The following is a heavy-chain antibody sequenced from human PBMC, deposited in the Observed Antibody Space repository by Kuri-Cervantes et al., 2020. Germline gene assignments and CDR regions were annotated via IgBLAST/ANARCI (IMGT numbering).Heavy chain of an antibody. D-gene: IGHD1-26*01. V-gene: IGHV1-24*01. J-gene: IGHJ3*02. CDR1: GYTFTTYG. Sequence: ASVKVSCKTSGYTFTTYGVHWVRQAPGKGLEWMGGFDPEDGETIYAQKFQGRVTMTEDTSTDTAYMELSSLRSEDTAVYYYATVGSGSYALDAFDIWCQGAMVTVSS. CDR3: ATVGSGSYALDAFDI. CDR2: FDPEDGET.